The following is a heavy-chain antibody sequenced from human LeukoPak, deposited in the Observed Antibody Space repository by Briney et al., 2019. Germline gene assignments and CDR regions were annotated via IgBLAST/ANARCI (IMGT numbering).Heavy chain of an antibody. CDR2: IYYSGCT. CDR1: GGSISSSSYY. V-gene: IGHV4-39*02. Sequence: SETLSLTCTVSGGSISSSSYYWGWIRQPPGKGLEWIGSIYYSGCTYYNPSLKSRVTISVDTSKNQFSLKLSSVTAADTAVYYCARDLPSSSSWNHDAFDIWGQGTMVTVSS. J-gene: IGHJ3*02. D-gene: IGHD6-13*01. CDR3: ARDLPSSSSWNHDAFDI.